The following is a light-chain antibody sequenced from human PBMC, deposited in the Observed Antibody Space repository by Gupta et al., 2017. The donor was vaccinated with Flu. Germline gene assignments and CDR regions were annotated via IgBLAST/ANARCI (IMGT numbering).Light chain of an antibody. J-gene: IGKJ2*01. CDR1: QNIDSHF. Sequence: MVLTQSPGTLSLSPREVANGSFRASQNIDSHFLNWYQLKPGQAPTLLIYHAARRATGTRDRFSGSGSGTDFTLTISVLEPEDFEVYYCQQWDRNPPMDTLGQGTNMEIK. CDR3: QQWDRNPPMDT. CDR2: HAA. V-gene: IGKV3-20*01.